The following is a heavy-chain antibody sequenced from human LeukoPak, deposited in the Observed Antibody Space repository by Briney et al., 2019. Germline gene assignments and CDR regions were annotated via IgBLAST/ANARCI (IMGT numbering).Heavy chain of an antibody. Sequence: PGGSLRLYCAASGFTFSSYAMSWVRQAPGKGLEWVSAISGSGGSTYYADSVKGRFTISRDNSKNTLYLQMNSLRAEDTAVYYCAKSTGATVTTNYWGQGTLVTVSS. V-gene: IGHV3-23*01. CDR3: AKSTGATVTTNY. CDR1: GFTFSSYA. J-gene: IGHJ4*02. CDR2: ISGSGGST. D-gene: IGHD4-17*01.